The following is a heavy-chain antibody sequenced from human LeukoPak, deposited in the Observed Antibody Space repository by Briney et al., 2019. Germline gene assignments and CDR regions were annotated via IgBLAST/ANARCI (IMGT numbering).Heavy chain of an antibody. CDR3: AKDIYDYVWGSYHL. Sequence: GGSLTLSCAASGFTFSSYAMSWVRQAAGKGLEWVSAISGSGGSTYYADSVKGRFTISRDNSKNTLYLQVNSLRAEDTAVYYCAKDIYDYVWGSYHLWGQGTLVTVSS. V-gene: IGHV3-23*01. CDR2: ISGSGGST. D-gene: IGHD3-16*02. CDR1: GFTFSSYA. J-gene: IGHJ5*02.